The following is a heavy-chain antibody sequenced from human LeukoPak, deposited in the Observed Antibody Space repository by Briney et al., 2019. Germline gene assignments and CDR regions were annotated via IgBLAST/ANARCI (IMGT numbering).Heavy chain of an antibody. CDR1: GFTFSTYE. D-gene: IGHD3-22*01. V-gene: IGHV3-48*03. CDR3: ARVRGHYDSSGYFATVNYFDY. J-gene: IGHJ4*02. Sequence: PGGSLRLSCTASGFTFSTYEMTWVRQAPGKGLEWVSYISGTGSTTYYADSVKGRFTISRDNAKNSLYLQMNSLWAEDTAVYYCARVRGHYDSSGYFATVNYFDYWGQGTLVTVSS. CDR2: ISGTGSTT.